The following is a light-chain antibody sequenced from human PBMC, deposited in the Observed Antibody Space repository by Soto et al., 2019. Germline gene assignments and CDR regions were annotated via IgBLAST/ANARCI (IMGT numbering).Light chain of an antibody. V-gene: IGKV3-20*01. CDR1: QTVNSKF. CDR3: QQFDDSRPAFT. Sequence: ESVLTQSPGSLSLSPGERATLSCRASQTVNSKFLNWYQHKPGQAPRLLIYGASIRATGITDRFSGSRSGADFTLTITRLEPEDFAVYFCQQFDDSRPAFTFGQGTKLEI. J-gene: IGKJ2*01. CDR2: GAS.